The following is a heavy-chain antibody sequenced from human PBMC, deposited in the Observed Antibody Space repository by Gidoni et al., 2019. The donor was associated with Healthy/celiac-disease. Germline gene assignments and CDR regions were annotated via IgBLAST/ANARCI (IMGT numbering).Heavy chain of an antibody. CDR1: GYTFTGYY. CDR3: ARDGISNWFDP. CDR2: INPNSGGT. Sequence: VQLVLSGAEVKKPGASVEVSCKASGYTFTGYYMHWVRRAPGQGLGWMGCINPNSGGTNYAQKLQGRFTMTSDTSISTAYMELSRLRSDDTAVYYCARDGISNWFDPWGQGTLVTVSS. D-gene: IGHD1-1*01. J-gene: IGHJ5*02. V-gene: IGHV1-2*02.